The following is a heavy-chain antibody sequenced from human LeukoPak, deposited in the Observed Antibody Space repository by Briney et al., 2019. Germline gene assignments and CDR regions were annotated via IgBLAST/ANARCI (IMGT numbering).Heavy chain of an antibody. CDR1: EFAFSEYS. CDR3: ARDAYDFWGGSIYFYFYMDV. Sequence: GGSLRLSCAPSEFAFSEYSMNWVRQAPGKGLEWVAFISSNGSSVQYADSVKGRFTVSRDNAKNSLYLQTNSLRAEDTAVYYCARDAYDFWGGSIYFYFYMDVWGKGTTVIVSS. V-gene: IGHV3-48*01. CDR2: ISSNGSSV. D-gene: IGHD3-3*01. J-gene: IGHJ6*03.